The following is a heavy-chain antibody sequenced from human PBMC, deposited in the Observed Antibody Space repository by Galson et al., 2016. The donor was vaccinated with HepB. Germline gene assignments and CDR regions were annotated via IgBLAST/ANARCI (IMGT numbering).Heavy chain of an antibody. J-gene: IGHJ5*02. CDR2: ISWDGGST. CDR3: AKDGEQFSTSANWFDP. CDR1: GFTFDDYA. D-gene: IGHD1-26*01. V-gene: IGHV3-43D*03. Sequence: SLRLSCAASGFTFDDYAMHWVRQAPGKGLEWVSLISWDGGSTYYSDSVKGRFTISRDNSKNSLYLQMNSLRADDTALYYCAKDGEQFSTSANWFDPWGQGTLVTVSS.